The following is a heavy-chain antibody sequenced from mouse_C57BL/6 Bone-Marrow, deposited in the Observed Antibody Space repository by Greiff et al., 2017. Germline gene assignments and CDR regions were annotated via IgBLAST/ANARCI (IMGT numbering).Heavy chain of an antibody. J-gene: IGHJ3*01. CDR2: IDPENGDT. CDR3: TGFAY. CDR1: GFNIKDDY. V-gene: IGHV14-4*01. Sequence: VTLKVSGAELVRPGASVKLSCTASGFNIKDDYMHWVKQRPEQGLEWIGWIDPENGDTEYASKFQGKATITADTSSNTAYLQLSSLASEDTAVYYCTGFAYWGQGTLVTVSA.